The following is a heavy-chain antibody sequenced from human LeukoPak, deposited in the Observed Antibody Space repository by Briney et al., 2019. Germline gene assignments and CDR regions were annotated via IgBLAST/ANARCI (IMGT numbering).Heavy chain of an antibody. V-gene: IGHV1-46*01. CDR3: ARGGLPARSWFDP. Sequence: ASVKVSCKASGYIFTSYYMNWVRQAPGQGLEWMGIINPSSGRTTYAQKFQGRVTMTRDTSTSTVYMELTSLRSEDTAVFYCARGGLPARSWFDPWGQGTLVTVSS. J-gene: IGHJ5*02. D-gene: IGHD3/OR15-3a*01. CDR2: INPSSGRT. CDR1: GYIFTSYY.